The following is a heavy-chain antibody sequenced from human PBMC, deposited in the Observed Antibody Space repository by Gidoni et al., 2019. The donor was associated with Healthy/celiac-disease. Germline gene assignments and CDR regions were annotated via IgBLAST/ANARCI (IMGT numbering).Heavy chain of an antibody. J-gene: IGHJ4*02. Sequence: EVQLVESGGGLVQPGGSLRLSCAASGFTVSSNYMSWVRQAPGKGLEWVSVIYSGGSTYDADSVKGRFTISRHNSKNTLYLQMNSLRAEDTAVYYCARGRYSSSWGYFDYWGQGTLVTVSS. V-gene: IGHV3-53*04. D-gene: IGHD6-13*01. CDR3: ARGRYSSSWGYFDY. CDR2: IYSGGST. CDR1: GFTVSSNY.